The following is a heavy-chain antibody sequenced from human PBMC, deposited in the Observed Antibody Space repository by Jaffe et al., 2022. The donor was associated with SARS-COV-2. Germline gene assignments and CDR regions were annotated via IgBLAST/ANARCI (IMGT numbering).Heavy chain of an antibody. CDR3: ARGDPAEYGMDV. CDR2: INAGNGNT. Sequence: QVQLVQSGAEVKKPGASVKVSCKASGYTFTSYAMHWVRQAPGQRLEWMGWINAGNGNTKYSQKFQGRVTITRDTSASTAYMELSSLRSEDTAVYYCARGDPAEYGMDVWGQGTTVTVSS. CDR1: GYTFTSYA. V-gene: IGHV1-3*01. J-gene: IGHJ6*02.